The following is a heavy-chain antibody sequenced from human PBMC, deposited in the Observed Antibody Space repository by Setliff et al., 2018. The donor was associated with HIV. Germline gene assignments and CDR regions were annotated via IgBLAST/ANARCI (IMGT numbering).Heavy chain of an antibody. CDR1: GYSFTSYW. Sequence: GESLKISCKGSGYSFTSYWIGWVRQMPGKGLEWMGIIYPGDSDTRYSPSFQGHVTVTRDTSINTVYLEVNGLKSDDTAVYYCARDYIHVFDIWGQGTMVTVSS. V-gene: IGHV5-51*01. CDR2: IYPGDSDT. CDR3: ARDYIHVFDI. D-gene: IGHD3-16*01. J-gene: IGHJ3*02.